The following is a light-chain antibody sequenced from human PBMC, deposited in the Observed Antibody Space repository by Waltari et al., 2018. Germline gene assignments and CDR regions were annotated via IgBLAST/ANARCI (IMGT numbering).Light chain of an antibody. V-gene: IGKV4-1*01. CDR3: QQYYSTRT. Sequence: DIVMTQSPDSLAVSLGERATINCKSSQSVLYSSNNKNYLAWYQQKPGQPPKLLIYWASTRESGVPHRFSGSGSVTECTLTLSSLTAEDVAVYYCQQYYSTRTFGGGTKVEIK. J-gene: IGKJ4*01. CDR1: QSVLYSSNNKNY. CDR2: WAS.